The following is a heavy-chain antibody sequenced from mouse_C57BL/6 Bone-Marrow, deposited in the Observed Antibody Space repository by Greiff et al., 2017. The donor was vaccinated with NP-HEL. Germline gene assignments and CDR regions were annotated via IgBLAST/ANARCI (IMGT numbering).Heavy chain of an antibody. CDR2: ISNGGGST. D-gene: IGHD1-1*01. V-gene: IGHV5-12*01. Sequence: EVQRVESGGGLVQPGGSLKLSCAASGFTFSDYYMYWVRQTPEKRLEWVAYISNGGGSTYYPDTVKGRFTISRDNAKNTLYLQMSRLKSEDTAMYYCARQGFITTGAMDYWGQGTSVTVSS. J-gene: IGHJ4*01. CDR1: GFTFSDYY. CDR3: ARQGFITTGAMDY.